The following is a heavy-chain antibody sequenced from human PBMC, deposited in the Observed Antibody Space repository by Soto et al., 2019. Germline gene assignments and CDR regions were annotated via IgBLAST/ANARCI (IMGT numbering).Heavy chain of an antibody. CDR1: GGSISSSSYY. D-gene: IGHD2-15*01. J-gene: IGHJ4*02. CDR2: IYYSGST. Sequence: QVQLQEWGPGLVKPSETLSLTCDVSGGSISSSSYYWGWIRQPPGKALEWIGSIYYSGSTYYNPSLNSRVTFSVDTSKNQFSLKLTSVTAADTALYYCARNLAATPAFDYSGQGTLVTVSS. CDR3: ARNLAATPAFDY. V-gene: IGHV4-39*01.